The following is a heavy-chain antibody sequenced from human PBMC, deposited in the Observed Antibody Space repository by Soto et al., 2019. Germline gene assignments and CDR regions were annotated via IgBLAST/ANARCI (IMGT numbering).Heavy chain of an antibody. D-gene: IGHD4-17*01. Sequence: LSLTCAVYGGSFSGYYWSWIRQPPGKGLEWIGEINHSGSTNYTPSLKSRVTISVDTSKNQFSLKLSSVTAADTAVYYCATIFTMTTVTTVDYWGQGTLVTVS. CDR1: GGSFSGYY. V-gene: IGHV4-34*01. J-gene: IGHJ4*02. CDR3: ATIFTMTTVTTVDY. CDR2: INHSGST.